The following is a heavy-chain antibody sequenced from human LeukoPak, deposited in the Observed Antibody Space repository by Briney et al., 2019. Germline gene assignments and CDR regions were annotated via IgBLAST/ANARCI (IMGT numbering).Heavy chain of an antibody. CDR1: RGTFSSYA. CDR2: IIPIFGTA. J-gene: IGHJ3*02. D-gene: IGHD5-24*01. V-gene: IGHV1-69*13. Sequence: SVKVSCKASRGTFSSYAISWVRQAPGQGLEWMGGIIPIFGTANYAQKFQGRVTITADESTSTAYMELSSLRSEDTAVYYCARAVVDGYNFRYAFDIWGQGTMVTVSS. CDR3: ARAVVDGYNFRYAFDI.